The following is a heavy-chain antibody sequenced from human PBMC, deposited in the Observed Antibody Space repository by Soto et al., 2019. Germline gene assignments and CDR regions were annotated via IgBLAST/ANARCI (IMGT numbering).Heavy chain of an antibody. V-gene: IGHV4-34*01. CDR2: INHSGST. Sequence: SETLSLTCAVYGGSFSGYYWSWIRQPPGKGLEWIGEINHSGSTNYNPSLKSRVTISVDTSKNQFSLKLSSVTAADTAVYYCARIYSSSWLFDYWGQEPWSPSPQ. D-gene: IGHD6-13*01. CDR3: ARIYSSSWLFDY. J-gene: IGHJ4*01. CDR1: GGSFSGYY.